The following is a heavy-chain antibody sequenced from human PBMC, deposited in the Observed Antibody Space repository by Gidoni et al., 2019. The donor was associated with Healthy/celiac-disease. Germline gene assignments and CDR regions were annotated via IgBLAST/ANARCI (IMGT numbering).Heavy chain of an antibody. D-gene: IGHD2-2*01. J-gene: IGHJ4*02. V-gene: IGHV1-69*01. CDR2: IIPIFGTA. CDR1: GGTFSSYA. CDR3: ARGGVVPAARHNAIDY. Sequence: QVQLVQSGAEVKKPGSSVKVSCKASGGTFSSYAISWVRQAPGQGLEWMGGIIPIFGTANYAQKFQGRVTITADESTSTAYMELSSLISEDTAVYYCARGGVVPAARHNAIDYWGQGTLVTVSS.